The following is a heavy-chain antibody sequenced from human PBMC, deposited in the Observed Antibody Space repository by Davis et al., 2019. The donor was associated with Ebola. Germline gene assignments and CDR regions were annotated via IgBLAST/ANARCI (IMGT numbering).Heavy chain of an antibody. CDR1: GFNFNNYD. Sequence: PGGSLRLSCAASGFNFNNYDMHWVRQAPGRGPEWVAFIRYDGSHKTYVDSVKGRFTISRDNSKNTLFLQMNSLRSDDTAVYFCARPIRAPGTPENGFDMWGQGTMVTVSS. CDR3: ARPIRAPGTPENGFDM. CDR2: IRYDGSHK. J-gene: IGHJ3*02. D-gene: IGHD6-13*01. V-gene: IGHV3-30*02.